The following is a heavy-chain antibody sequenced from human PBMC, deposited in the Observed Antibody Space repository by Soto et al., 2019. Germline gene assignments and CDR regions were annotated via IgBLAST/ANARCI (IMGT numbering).Heavy chain of an antibody. CDR2: IYPGDSDT. CDR1: GYSFTSYW. V-gene: IGHV5-51*01. D-gene: IGHD3-22*01. Sequence: GEALKISCEGSGYSFTSYWIGWVRQMPGKGLEWMGIIYPGDSDTRYSPSFQGQVTISADKSISTAYLQWSSLKASDTAMYYCARQRNRGYRGNDAFDIWGQGTMVTVSS. CDR3: ARQRNRGYRGNDAFDI. J-gene: IGHJ3*02.